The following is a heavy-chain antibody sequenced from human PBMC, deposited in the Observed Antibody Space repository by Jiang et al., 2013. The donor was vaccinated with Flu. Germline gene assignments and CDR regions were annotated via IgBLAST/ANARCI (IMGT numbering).Heavy chain of an antibody. Sequence: KPTQTLTLTCTFSGFSLSTSGVGVGWIRQPPGKALEWLALIYWNDDKRYSPSLKSRLTITKDTSKKQVVLTMTNMDPVDTATYYCASPSKGGSFDYWGQGTLVTVSS. CDR3: ASPSKGGSFDY. V-gene: IGHV2-5*01. D-gene: IGHD1-1*01. CDR1: GFSLSTSGVG. J-gene: IGHJ4*02. CDR2: IYWNDDK.